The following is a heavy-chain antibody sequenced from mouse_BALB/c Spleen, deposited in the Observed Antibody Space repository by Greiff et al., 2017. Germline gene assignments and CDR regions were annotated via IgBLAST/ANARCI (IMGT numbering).Heavy chain of an antibody. CDR1: GFTFSSFG. CDR2: ISSGSSTI. CDR3: EGVDY. Sequence: EVQLVESGGGLVQPGGSRKLSCAASGFTFSSFGMHWVRQAPEKGLEWVAYISSGSSTIYYADTVKGRFTISRDNPKNTLFLQMTSLRSEDTAMYYGEGVDYWGQGTTLTVSS. V-gene: IGHV5-17*02. J-gene: IGHJ2*01.